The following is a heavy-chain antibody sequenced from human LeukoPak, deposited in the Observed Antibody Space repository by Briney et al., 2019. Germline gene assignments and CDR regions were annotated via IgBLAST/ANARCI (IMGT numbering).Heavy chain of an antibody. V-gene: IGHV1-2*06. CDR3: ARDLPFED. Sequence: ASVKVSCKASGYTFTNYHMHWVRQAPGQGLEWMGRIYPSSGGTNYAQRFQGRITLTTDTSINTAYMELSRLRFDDTAVYYCARDLPFEDWGQGTLVTVSS. D-gene: IGHD2/OR15-2a*01. CDR2: IYPSSGGT. CDR1: GYTFTNYH. J-gene: IGHJ4*02.